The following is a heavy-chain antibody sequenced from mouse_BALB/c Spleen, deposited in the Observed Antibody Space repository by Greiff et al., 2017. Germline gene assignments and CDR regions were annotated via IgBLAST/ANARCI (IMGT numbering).Heavy chain of an antibody. Sequence: QVQLQQSGPELVKPGASVMISCKASGSSFTSYYIHRVKRRPGQGLEWIGWIFPGSGNIKYNDKFKGKATLTADTSSSPAYMQLSSLTSEDSAVYFCARALYYYGSSLDYWGQGTTLTVSS. CDR3: ARALYYYGSSLDY. V-gene: IGHV1-66*01. CDR2: IFPGSGNI. D-gene: IGHD1-1*01. J-gene: IGHJ2*01. CDR1: GSSFTSYY.